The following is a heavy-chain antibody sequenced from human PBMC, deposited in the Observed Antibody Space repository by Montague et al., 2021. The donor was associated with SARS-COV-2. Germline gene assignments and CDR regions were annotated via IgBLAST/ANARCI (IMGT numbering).Heavy chain of an antibody. CDR3: ARDIAVAGLFDY. J-gene: IGHJ4*02. V-gene: IGHV4-61*02. CDR2: ISISGST. CDR1: GGSISSGSYY. Sequence: TLSLTCTVSGGSISSGSYYWSWIRQPAGKGLEWIGRISISGSTNYNPSLKGRVTISVDTSKNQFSLKLSSVTAADTAVYYCARDIAVAGLFDYWGQGTLVTVSS. D-gene: IGHD6-19*01.